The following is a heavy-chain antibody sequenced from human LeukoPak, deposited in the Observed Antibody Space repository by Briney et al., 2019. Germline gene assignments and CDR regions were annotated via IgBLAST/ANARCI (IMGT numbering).Heavy chain of an antibody. D-gene: IGHD3-10*01. Sequence: ASVKVSCKASGYTFTGYYMHWVRQAPGQGLEWMGWINPNSGGTNYAQKFQGRVIMTRDTSISTAYMELSRLRSDDTAVYYCARDSVGLWVEDYYGVYFDYWGQGTLVTVSS. V-gene: IGHV1-2*02. CDR3: ARDSVGLWVEDYYGVYFDY. CDR1: GYTFTGYY. J-gene: IGHJ4*02. CDR2: INPNSGGT.